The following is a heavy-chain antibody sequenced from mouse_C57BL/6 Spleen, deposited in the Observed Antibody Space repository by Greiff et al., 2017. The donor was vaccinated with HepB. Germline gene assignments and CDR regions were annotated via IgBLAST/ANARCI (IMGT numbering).Heavy chain of an antibody. Sequence: VQLQQSGPELVKPGASVKISCKASGYSFTDYNMNWVKQSNGKSLEWIGVINPNYGTTSYNQKFKGKATLTVDQSSSTDYMQLNSLTSEDSAVYYCARSRVFTTVVARYYAIDYWGQGTSVTVSS. J-gene: IGHJ4*01. V-gene: IGHV1-39*01. CDR2: INPNYGTT. CDR1: GYSFTDYN. D-gene: IGHD1-1*01. CDR3: ARSRVFTTVVARYYAIDY.